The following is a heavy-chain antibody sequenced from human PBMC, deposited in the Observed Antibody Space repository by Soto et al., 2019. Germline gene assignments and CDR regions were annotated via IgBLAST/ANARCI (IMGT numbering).Heavy chain of an antibody. CDR3: ATGQYYYDSSGYYYS. CDR2: ISSSSSYI. J-gene: IGHJ4*02. CDR1: GFTFSSYS. D-gene: IGHD3-22*01. V-gene: IGHV3-21*04. Sequence: EVQLVESGGGLVKPGGSLRLSCAASGFTFSSYSMNWVRQAPGKGLEWVSSISSSSSYIYYADSVKGRFTISRDNAKNSLYLQRNSVRAEDTAVYFCATGQYYYDSSGYYYSWGQGTLVTVSS.